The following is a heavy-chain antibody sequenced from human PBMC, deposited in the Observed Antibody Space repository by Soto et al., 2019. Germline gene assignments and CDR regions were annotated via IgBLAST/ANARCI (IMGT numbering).Heavy chain of an antibody. CDR3: ARDQADFESGYDPQGLDY. J-gene: IGHJ4*02. CDR2: IKQDGSEK. CDR1: GFTFSSYW. Sequence: EVQLVESGGGLVQPGGSLRLSCAASGFTFSSYWMSWVRQAPGKGLEWVANIKQDGSEKYYVDSVKGRFTISRDNAKNSLYLQMNSLRAEDTAVYYCARDQADFESGYDPQGLDYWGQGTLVTVSS. V-gene: IGHV3-7*05. D-gene: IGHD5-12*01.